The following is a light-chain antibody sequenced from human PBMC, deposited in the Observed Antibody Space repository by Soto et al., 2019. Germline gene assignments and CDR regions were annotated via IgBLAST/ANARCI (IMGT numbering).Light chain of an antibody. CDR1: STDVGAYNY. V-gene: IGLV2-14*01. J-gene: IGLJ3*02. CDR3: GSYASGGAVV. CDR2: EVN. Sequence: QSALTQPASVSGSPGQPITISCTGTSTDVGAYNYVSWYQLHPGKAPQLMIYEVNNRPSGVSHRFSGSKSGNKASLTFSGLQPEDEADYYCGSYASGGAVVFGGGTKVTVL.